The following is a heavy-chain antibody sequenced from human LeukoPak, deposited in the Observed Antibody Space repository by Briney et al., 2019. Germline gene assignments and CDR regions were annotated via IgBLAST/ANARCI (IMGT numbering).Heavy chain of an antibody. Sequence: PGGSLRLSCAASGFTFDTYGMTWVRQAPGKGLEWVSAISGSGGSTYYADSVKGRFTISRDNSKNTLYLQMNSLRAEDTAVYYCAKDARIDAGQFDYWGQGTLVTVSS. CDR1: GFTFDTYG. V-gene: IGHV3-23*01. CDR2: ISGSGGST. D-gene: IGHD2-21*01. J-gene: IGHJ4*02. CDR3: AKDARIDAGQFDY.